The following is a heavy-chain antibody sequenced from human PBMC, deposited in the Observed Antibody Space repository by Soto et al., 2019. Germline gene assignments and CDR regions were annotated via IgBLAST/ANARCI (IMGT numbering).Heavy chain of an antibody. CDR2: ISGSGGRT. J-gene: IGHJ3*02. Sequence: EVQLLESGGGLVQPGGSLRLSCAASGFTFSSYAMSWVRQVPGKGLEWVSTISGSGGRTYYADSVKGRFTISRDNSKKTLYVEMNSLRAEDPAVYYCAKAAGDCSGGSCYSQGFDIRGQGTVVTVSS. CDR1: GFTFSSYA. V-gene: IGHV3-23*01. D-gene: IGHD2-15*01. CDR3: AKAAGDCSGGSCYSQGFDI.